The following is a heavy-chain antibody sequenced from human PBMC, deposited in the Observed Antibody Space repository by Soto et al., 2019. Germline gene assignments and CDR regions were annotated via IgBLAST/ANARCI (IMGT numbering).Heavy chain of an antibody. Sequence: QVQLVQSGAEVKKPGASVKVSCKASGYIFTSYYIHWVRQAPGQGLEWMGIINPSSGSTNYAQKIQGRFTRTRDTSTSTVYMELSSLRSEDTAVYYCSSLSVGANDLFDYWGQGTLVTVSS. CDR2: INPSSGST. CDR1: GYIFTSYY. CDR3: SSLSVGANDLFDY. D-gene: IGHD1-26*01. J-gene: IGHJ4*02. V-gene: IGHV1-46*03.